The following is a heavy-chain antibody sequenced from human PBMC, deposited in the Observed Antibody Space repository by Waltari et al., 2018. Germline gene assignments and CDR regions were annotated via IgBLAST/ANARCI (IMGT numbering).Heavy chain of an antibody. CDR3: ASQQLVLRGPFDY. Sequence: QLQLQESGPGLVKPSETLSLTCTVSGGSISSSSYYWGWIRQPPGKGLEWIGSIYSSGSTYYNPSLKSRVTISVDTSKNQFSLKLSSVPAADTAVYYCASQQLVLRGPFDYWGQGTLVTVSS. V-gene: IGHV4-39*01. D-gene: IGHD6-13*01. CDR2: IYSSGST. J-gene: IGHJ4*02. CDR1: GGSISSSSYY.